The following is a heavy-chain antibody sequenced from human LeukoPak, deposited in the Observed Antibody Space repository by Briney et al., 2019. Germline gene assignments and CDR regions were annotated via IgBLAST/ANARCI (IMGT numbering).Heavy chain of an antibody. CDR2: MNPNSGNT. Sequence: ASVNVSFTASGYTFTIYDINWVRQATGQGLEWMGWMNPNSGNTGYSQKFQGRVTMTRNTSITTAYMELSSLRSEDTAVYYCARGSVGRYWGQGTLVTVSS. J-gene: IGHJ4*02. CDR3: ARGSVGRY. V-gene: IGHV1-8*01. CDR1: GYTFTIYD.